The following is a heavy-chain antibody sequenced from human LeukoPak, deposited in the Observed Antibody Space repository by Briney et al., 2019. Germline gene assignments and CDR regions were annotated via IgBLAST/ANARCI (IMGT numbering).Heavy chain of an antibody. CDR2: IIPIFGIA. D-gene: IGHD2-2*01. CDR1: GGTFSSYA. CDR3: ARGGCSSTSCYYYGMDV. J-gene: IGHJ6*02. Sequence: SVKVSCKASGGTFSSYAISWVRQAPGQGLEWMGRIIPIFGIANYAQKFQGRVTITADKSTSTAYVELSSLRSEDTAVYYCARGGCSSTSCYYYGMDVWGQGTTVTVSS. V-gene: IGHV1-69*04.